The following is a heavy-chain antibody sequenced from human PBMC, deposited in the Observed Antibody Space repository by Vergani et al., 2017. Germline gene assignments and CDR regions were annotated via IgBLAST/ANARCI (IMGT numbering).Heavy chain of an antibody. CDR2: INWNSDSM. V-gene: IGHV3-9*01. Sequence: EVQLVESGGGLVQPGRSLRLSCAASGFTFDDYAMHWVPQAPGKGLEWVSGINWNSDSMAYADSVKGRFPISRDNAKNSLYLQMNSLPAEDTALYYCVKDIAASGNYWYFDLWGRGTLVTVSS. CDR3: VKDIAASGNYWYFDL. D-gene: IGHD6-13*01. CDR1: GFTFDDYA. J-gene: IGHJ2*01.